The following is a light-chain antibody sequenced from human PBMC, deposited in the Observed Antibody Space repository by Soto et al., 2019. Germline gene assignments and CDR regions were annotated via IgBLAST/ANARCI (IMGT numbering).Light chain of an antibody. Sequence: QSALTQPPSASGSPGKSVTISCTGTSSDVGGYNFVSWYQQHPGKAPKLMIYEVSKRPSGVPDRFSGSKSGNAASLTVSGLQAEDEADYYCSSYAGSKNFVFGGGTKLTVL. CDR2: EVS. CDR3: SSYAGSKNFV. J-gene: IGLJ2*01. CDR1: SSDVGGYNF. V-gene: IGLV2-8*01.